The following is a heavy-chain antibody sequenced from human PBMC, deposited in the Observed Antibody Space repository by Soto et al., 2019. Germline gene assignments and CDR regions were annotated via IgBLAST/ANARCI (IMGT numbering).Heavy chain of an antibody. CDR3: ARLFPSIAVAGYYYYYGMDV. D-gene: IGHD6-19*01. CDR2: IYPGDSGT. V-gene: IGHV5-51*01. J-gene: IGHJ6*02. CDR1: GYSFTSYW. Sequence: PGESLKISCKGSGYSFTSYWIGWVRQMPGKGLEWMGIIYPGDSGTRYSPSFQGQVTISADKSISTAYLQWSSLKASDTAMYYCARLFPSIAVAGYYYYYGMDVWGQGTTVTVSS.